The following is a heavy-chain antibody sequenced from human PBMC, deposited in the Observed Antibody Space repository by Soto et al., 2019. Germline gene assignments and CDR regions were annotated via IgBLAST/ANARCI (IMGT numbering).Heavy chain of an antibody. CDR3: ASSFHDYSKSPRKLPDALDI. Sequence: SETLSLTCTVSGGSISSYYWSWIRQPPGKGLEWIGYIYYSGSTNYNPSLKSRVTISVDTSKNQFSLKLSSVTAADTAVYYCASSFHDYSKSPRKLPDALDIWGQGTMVTVSS. J-gene: IGHJ3*02. CDR1: GGSISSYY. D-gene: IGHD4-4*01. V-gene: IGHV4-59*01. CDR2: IYYSGST.